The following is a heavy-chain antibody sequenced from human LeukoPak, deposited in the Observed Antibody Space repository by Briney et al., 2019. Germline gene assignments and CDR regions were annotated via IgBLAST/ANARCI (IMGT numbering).Heavy chain of an antibody. CDR3: ARSEGYSYYYGMDV. J-gene: IGHJ6*04. D-gene: IGHD5-18*01. Sequence: PSQTLSLTCTVSGASISSGDYYWTWIRQPPGRGLEWIGYIYYSGSTYFNPSLKSRVTISVDTSKNQFSLKLSSVTAADTAVYYCARSEGYSYYYGMDVWGKGTTVTVSS. V-gene: IGHV4-30-4*01. CDR1: GASISSGDYY. CDR2: IYYSGST.